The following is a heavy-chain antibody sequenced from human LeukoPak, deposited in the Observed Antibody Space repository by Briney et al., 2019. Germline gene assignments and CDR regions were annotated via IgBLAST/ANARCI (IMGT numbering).Heavy chain of an antibody. D-gene: IGHD5-24*01. CDR2: IFYSGRT. CDR3: AKDRSQLRRRPLGWFDT. J-gene: IGHJ5*02. CDR1: GASVSSSSFY. Sequence: SETLSLTCTVAGASVSSSSFYWGWIRQAPGKGLEWIGTIFYSGRTHFSPSLKSRVTFSMDTSKNQFSLNLTSVTAADTAVYYCAKDRSQLRRRPLGWFDTWGQGTLVTVSS. V-gene: IGHV4-39*07.